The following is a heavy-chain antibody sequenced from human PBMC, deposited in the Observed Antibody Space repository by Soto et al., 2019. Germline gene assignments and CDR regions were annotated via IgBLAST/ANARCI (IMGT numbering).Heavy chain of an antibody. CDR3: ATYTSGGGGRGY. CDR1: GASISRDH. Sequence: QVQLQESGPGLVKPSETLSLTCTVSGASISRDHWNWIRQPPGKGLEWIGDYSGSTNYNPSLKSRVTISVDTSKNQFSRKLSSVTAADTAVYFCATYTSGGGGRGYWGQGTLVTVSS. V-gene: IGHV4-59*08. CDR2: DYSGST. D-gene: IGHD6-19*01. J-gene: IGHJ4*02.